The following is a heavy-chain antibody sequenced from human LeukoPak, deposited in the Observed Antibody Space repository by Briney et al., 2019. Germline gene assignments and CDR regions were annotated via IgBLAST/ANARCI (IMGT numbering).Heavy chain of an antibody. D-gene: IGHD4-17*01. J-gene: IGHJ6*02. CDR3: AKDIRGATVTDYGMDV. CDR1: GFSFDDYV. Sequence: TGGSLRLSCAASGFSFDDYVMHWVRQAPGKGLEWVSGISWNSASTGYADSVKGRFTISRDNAKNFLYLQMNSLRVEDTALYYCAKDIRGATVTDYGMDVWGQGTTVTVSS. V-gene: IGHV3-9*01. CDR2: ISWNSAST.